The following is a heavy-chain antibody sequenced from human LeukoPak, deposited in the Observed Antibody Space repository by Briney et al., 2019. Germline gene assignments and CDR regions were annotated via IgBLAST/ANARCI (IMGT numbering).Heavy chain of an antibody. V-gene: IGHV1-18*01. Sequence: ASVKVSCKASGYTFTSYGISWVRQAPGQGLEWMGWISAYNGNTNYAQKLQGRVTMTTNTSTSTAYMELRSLRSDDTAVYYCARETQYDYGGNCFDYWGQGTLVTVSS. CDR1: GYTFTSYG. D-gene: IGHD4-23*01. CDR2: ISAYNGNT. J-gene: IGHJ4*02. CDR3: ARETQYDYGGNCFDY.